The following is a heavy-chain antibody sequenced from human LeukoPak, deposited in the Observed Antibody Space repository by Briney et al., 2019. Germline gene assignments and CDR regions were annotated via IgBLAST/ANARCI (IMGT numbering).Heavy chain of an antibody. CDR2: IIPILGIA. CDR1: GGTFSSYT. Sequence: ASVKVSCKASGGTFSSYTISWVRQAPGQGLEWMGRIIPILGIANYAQKFQGRVTITADKSTSTAYMELSSLSSEDTAVYYCARAICSGGSCRNWFDPWGQGTLVTVSS. V-gene: IGHV1-69*02. D-gene: IGHD2-15*01. CDR3: ARAICSGGSCRNWFDP. J-gene: IGHJ5*02.